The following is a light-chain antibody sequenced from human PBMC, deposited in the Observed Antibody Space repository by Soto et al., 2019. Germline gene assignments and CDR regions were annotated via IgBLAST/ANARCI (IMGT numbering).Light chain of an antibody. Sequence: EIVMTQSPATLSVSPGERATLSCRASQSVSSNLAWYQQKPGQAPRLLIYGASTRVTGIPARFSGSESGTEFTLTISSIQSEDFAVCYCQQYNNWPQTFGQGTKLEIK. CDR2: GAS. V-gene: IGKV3-15*01. CDR3: QQYNNWPQT. J-gene: IGKJ2*01. CDR1: QSVSSN.